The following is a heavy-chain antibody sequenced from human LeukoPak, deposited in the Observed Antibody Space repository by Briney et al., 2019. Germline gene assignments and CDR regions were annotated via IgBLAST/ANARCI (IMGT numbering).Heavy chain of an antibody. V-gene: IGHV3-23*01. CDR2: ISGSGGST. CDR1: GFTFSTYA. Sequence: GGSLRLSCAASGFTFSTYAMSWVRQAPGKGLEWVSAISGSGGSTYYADSVKGRFTISRDNSKNMLYLQMNSLRAEDTAVYYCAKGDEAVAVFDYWGQGTLVTVSS. CDR3: AKGDEAVAVFDY. J-gene: IGHJ4*02. D-gene: IGHD6-19*01.